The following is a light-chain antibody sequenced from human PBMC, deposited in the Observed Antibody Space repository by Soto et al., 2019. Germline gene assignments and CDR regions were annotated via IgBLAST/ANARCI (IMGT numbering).Light chain of an antibody. J-gene: IGKJ1*01. CDR1: QSIRSN. CDR2: DAS. V-gene: IGKV3-15*01. CDR3: QQYSDWPLS. Sequence: EIVMTQSPATLSASPGERATLSCRASQSIRSNLAWYQQKPGQAPRLLIYDASSRATGIPARFSGTESGTEFTLTISSLQSEDSAVYYCQQYSDWPLSFGQGTKV.